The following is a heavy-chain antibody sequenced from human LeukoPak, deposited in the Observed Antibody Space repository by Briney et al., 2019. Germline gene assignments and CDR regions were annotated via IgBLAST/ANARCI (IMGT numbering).Heavy chain of an antibody. V-gene: IGHV3-48*03. Sequence: GGSLRLSCAASGFDLNTYEMNWVHQAPGKGLEWIADITISGHTKNYADSVKGRFTISRDNAGTSLYLQMNSLRVEDTGVYYCARGDPHADLWGQGTLVTVSS. CDR2: ITISGHTK. J-gene: IGHJ5*02. CDR3: ARGDPHADL. CDR1: GFDLNTYE.